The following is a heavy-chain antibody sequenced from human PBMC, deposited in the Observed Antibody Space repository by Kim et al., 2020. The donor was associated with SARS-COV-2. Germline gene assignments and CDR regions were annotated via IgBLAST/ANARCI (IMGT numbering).Heavy chain of an antibody. J-gene: IGHJ2*01. D-gene: IGHD6-19*01. Sequence: GESLKISCEASGYTFTTYWIGWGCQMPGKALEWMGIIYPSDSDTRYSTSFQGQVTISVDKSINTAYLQWSTINASDTAMYLCVRHSVAGWSQPHWCFDLW. V-gene: IGHV5-51*01. CDR3: VRHSVAGWSQPHWCFDL. CDR2: IYPSDSDT. CDR1: GYTFTTYW.